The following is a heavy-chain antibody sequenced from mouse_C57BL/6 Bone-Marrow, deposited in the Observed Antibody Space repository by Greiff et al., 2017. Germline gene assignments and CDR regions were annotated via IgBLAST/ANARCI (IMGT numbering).Heavy chain of an antibody. CDR3: APITTGFAY. V-gene: IGHV1-50*01. D-gene: IGHD1-1*01. J-gene: IGHJ2*01. CDR1: GYTFTSYW. CDR2: IDPSDSYT. Sequence: QVQLQQPGAELVKPGASVKLSCKASGYTFTSYWMQWVKQRPGQGLEWIGEIDPSDSYTNYNQKFKGKATLTVDTSSSTAYMQLSSLTSEDSAVYYCAPITTGFAYWGQGTTLTVSS.